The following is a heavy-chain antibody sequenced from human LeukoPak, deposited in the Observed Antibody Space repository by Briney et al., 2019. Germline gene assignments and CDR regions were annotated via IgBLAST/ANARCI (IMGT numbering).Heavy chain of an antibody. V-gene: IGHV1-8*01. D-gene: IGHD3-3*01. CDR1: GYTFTIYD. Sequence: ASVTVSFKASGYTFTIYDINWVRQATGQGLEWMGWMNPNSGNTGYAQKFQGRVTMTRNTSISTAYMELSSLRSEDTAVYYCASATTYYDFWSGYYSYYYYGMDVWGQGTTVTVSS. CDR3: ASATTYYDFWSGYYSYYYYGMDV. CDR2: MNPNSGNT. J-gene: IGHJ6*02.